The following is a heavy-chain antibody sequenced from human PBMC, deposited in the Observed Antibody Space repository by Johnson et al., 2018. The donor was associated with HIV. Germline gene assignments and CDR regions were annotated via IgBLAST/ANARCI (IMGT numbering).Heavy chain of an antibody. J-gene: IGHJ3*02. V-gene: IGHV3-15*01. CDR3: ATGFGPAFEM. D-gene: IGHD3-16*01. CDR2: IKSKTDGGTA. Sequence: VHLVESGGGVVHPGGSLRLSRAASGFIFNSYAMHCVRQAPVQGPEVLGRIKSKTDGGTADHVPPVKGRFSISRNDSKNTLYLQMNSLKTEDTAVYYCATGFGPAFEMWGQGTMVTVSS. CDR1: GFIFNSYA.